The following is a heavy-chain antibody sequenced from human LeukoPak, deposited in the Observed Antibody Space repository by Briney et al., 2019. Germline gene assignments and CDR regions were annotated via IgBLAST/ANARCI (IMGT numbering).Heavy chain of an antibody. CDR1: GVSISSYY. CDR3: ARHGYYYYYMDV. CDR2: IYYSGST. Sequence: SETLSLTCTASGVSISSYYLSWIRQAPGKGLEWIGYIYYSGSTNYNASLKRRVTISVDTSKNKFSLQMNSVTAADTAVYYCARHGYYYYYMDVWGKGTTVTVSS. J-gene: IGHJ6*03. V-gene: IGHV4-59*08.